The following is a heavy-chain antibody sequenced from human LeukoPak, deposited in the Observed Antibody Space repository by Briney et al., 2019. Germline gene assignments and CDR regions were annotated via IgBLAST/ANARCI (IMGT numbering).Heavy chain of an antibody. V-gene: IGHV4-34*01. CDR2: INHSGST. CDR1: GGSFSGYY. D-gene: IGHD3-10*01. J-gene: IGHJ5*02. Sequence: PSETLSLTCDVYGGSFSGYYWSWIRQPPRKGLEWIGEINHSGSTNYNPSLKSRVTISVDTSKNQFSLKLSSVTAADTAVYYCARVGLLWFGELLGPYSWFDPWGQGTLVTVSS. CDR3: ARVGLLWFGELLGPYSWFDP.